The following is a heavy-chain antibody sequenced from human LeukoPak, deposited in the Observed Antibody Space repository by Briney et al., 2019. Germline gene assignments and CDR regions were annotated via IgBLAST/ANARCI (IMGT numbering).Heavy chain of an antibody. D-gene: IGHD6-6*01. Sequence: GASVKVSCKASGYTFTSYGISWVRQAPGQGLEWMGWISAYNGNTNYAQKLQGRVTMTTDTSTSTAYMELRSLRSDDTAVYYCARELHPWRIAAGNAFDIWGQGTMVTVSS. CDR3: ARELHPWRIAAGNAFDI. V-gene: IGHV1-18*01. CDR2: ISAYNGNT. CDR1: GYTFTSYG. J-gene: IGHJ3*02.